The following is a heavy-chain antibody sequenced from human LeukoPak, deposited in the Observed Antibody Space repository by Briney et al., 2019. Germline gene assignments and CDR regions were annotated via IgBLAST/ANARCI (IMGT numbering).Heavy chain of an antibody. V-gene: IGHV3-23*01. CDR3: ARDYDYVWGSYRNWYGY. D-gene: IGHD3-16*02. CDR1: GFTFSSYA. J-gene: IGHJ4*02. CDR2: ISGSGGST. Sequence: GGSLRLSCAASGFTFSSYAMSWVRQAPGKGLEWVSAISGSGGSTYYADSVKGRFTISRDNSKNTLYLQMNSLRAEDTAVYYCARDYDYVWGSYRNWYGYWGQGTLVTVSS.